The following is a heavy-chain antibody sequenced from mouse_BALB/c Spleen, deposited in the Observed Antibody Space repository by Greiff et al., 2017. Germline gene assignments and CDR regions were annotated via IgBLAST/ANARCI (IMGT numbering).Heavy chain of an antibody. V-gene: IGHV3-2*02. CDR3: ARLGDAMDY. CDR2: ISYSGST. D-gene: IGHD3-1*01. J-gene: IGHJ4*01. CDR1: GYSITSDYA. Sequence: EVKLEESGPGLVKPSQSLSLTCTVTGYSITSDYAWNWIRQFPGNKLEWMGYISYSGSTSYNPSLKSRISITRDTSKNQFFLQLNSVTTEDTATYYCARLGDAMDYWGQGTSVTVSS.